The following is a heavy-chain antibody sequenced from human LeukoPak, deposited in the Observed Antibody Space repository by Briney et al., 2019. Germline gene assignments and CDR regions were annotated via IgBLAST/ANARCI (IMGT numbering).Heavy chain of an antibody. V-gene: IGHV3-33*01. D-gene: IGHD3-16*02. CDR2: IWYDGSNK. Sequence: GGSLRLSCAASGFTFSSYGMHWVRQAPGKGLEWVAVIWYDGSNKYYADSVKGRFTISRDNSKNTLYLQMNSLRAEDTAVYYCARDLGYDYVWGSYRYPNWFDPWGQGTLVTVSS. CDR1: GFTFSSYG. CDR3: ARDLGYDYVWGSYRYPNWFDP. J-gene: IGHJ5*02.